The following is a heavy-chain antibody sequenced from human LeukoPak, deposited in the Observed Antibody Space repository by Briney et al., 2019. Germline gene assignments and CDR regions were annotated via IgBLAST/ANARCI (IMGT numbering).Heavy chain of an antibody. CDR1: GFTFSSYA. D-gene: IGHD6-13*01. Sequence: PGGSLRLSCAASGFTFSSYAMHWVRQAPGKGLEWVAVISYDGSNKYYADSVKGRFSISRDNSKNTLYLQMNSLRVEDTAVYYCAKERKDIVAAGTDYWGPGTLVTVSS. J-gene: IGHJ4*02. CDR3: AKERKDIVAAGTDY. CDR2: ISYDGSNK. V-gene: IGHV3-30-3*01.